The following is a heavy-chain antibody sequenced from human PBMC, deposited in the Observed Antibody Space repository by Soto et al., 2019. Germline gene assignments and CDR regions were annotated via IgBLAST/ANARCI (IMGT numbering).Heavy chain of an antibody. Sequence: HPGGSLRLSCAASGFTFSSYAMSWVRQAPGKGLEWVSAISGSGGSTYYADSVKGRFTISRDNSKNTLYLQMNSLRAEDTAVYYCAKRSSGWYEGEFDYWGQGTLVTVSS. V-gene: IGHV3-23*01. CDR3: AKRSSGWYEGEFDY. CDR1: GFTFSSYA. D-gene: IGHD6-19*01. J-gene: IGHJ4*02. CDR2: ISGSGGST.